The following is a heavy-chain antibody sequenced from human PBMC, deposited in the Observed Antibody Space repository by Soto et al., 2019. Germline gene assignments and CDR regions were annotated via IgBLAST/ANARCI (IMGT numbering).Heavy chain of an antibody. CDR1: GGTFSSYA. CDR2: IIPIFGTA. CDR3: ARGRGGSWYPDY. V-gene: IGHV1-69*13. J-gene: IGHJ4*02. D-gene: IGHD6-13*01. Sequence: RASVKVSCKASGGTFSSYAISWVRQAPGQGLEWMGGIIPIFGTANYAQKFQGRVTITADESTSTAYMELSSLRSEDTAVYYCARGRGGSWYPDYWGQGTLVTVSS.